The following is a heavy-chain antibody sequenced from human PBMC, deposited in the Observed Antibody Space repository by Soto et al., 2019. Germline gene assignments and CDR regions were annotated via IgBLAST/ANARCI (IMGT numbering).Heavy chain of an antibody. V-gene: IGHV1-69*13. D-gene: IGHD3-22*01. J-gene: IGHJ4*02. CDR3: AREGYYDSSGYHDY. CDR1: GGTFSSYA. Sequence: SVKVSCKASGGTFSSYAISWVRQAPGQGLEWMGGIIPIFGTANYAQKFQGRVTITADESTSTAYMELSSLRSEDTAVYYCAREGYYDSSGYHDYWGQGTLVTVSS. CDR2: IIPIFGTA.